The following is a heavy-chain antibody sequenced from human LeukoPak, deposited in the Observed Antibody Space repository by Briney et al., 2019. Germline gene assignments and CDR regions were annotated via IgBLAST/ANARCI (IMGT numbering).Heavy chain of an antibody. Sequence: GGSLRLSCAASGFTFSSYEMNWVRQAPGKGLEWVSYISTSGSTYYADSVKGRFTISRDNSKNTLYLQMNSLRAEDTAVYYCAKGTYYMDVWGKGTTVTISS. J-gene: IGHJ6*03. CDR1: GFTFSSYE. V-gene: IGHV3-23*01. CDR2: ISTSGST. CDR3: AKGTYYMDV.